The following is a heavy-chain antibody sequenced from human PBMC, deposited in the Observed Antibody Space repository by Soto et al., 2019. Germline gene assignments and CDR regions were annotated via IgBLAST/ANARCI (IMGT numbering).Heavy chain of an antibody. D-gene: IGHD3-10*01. CDR3: ARATYTSGGSPTFAMDV. CDR2: IIPIFGTA. V-gene: IGHV1-69*13. J-gene: IGHJ6*02. CDR1: GGTFSSYA. Sequence: GASVKVSCKASGGTFSSYAISWVRQAPGQGLEWMGGIIPIFGTANYAQKFQGRVTITEDESTSTAYMELSSLRSEDTAIFYCARATYTSGGSPTFAMDVWGQGTTVTVSS.